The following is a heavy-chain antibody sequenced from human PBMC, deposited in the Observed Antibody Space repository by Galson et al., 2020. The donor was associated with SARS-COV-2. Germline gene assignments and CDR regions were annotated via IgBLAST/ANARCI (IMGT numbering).Heavy chain of an antibody. CDR2: VYYDGTT. J-gene: IGHJ3*01. D-gene: IGHD3-10*01. CDR1: GGSISISNYY. CDR3: ARRAAQGVGAFDV. V-gene: IGHV4-39*01. Sequence: SATLSLTCTVSGGSISISNYYWGWVRQPPGQAPERIGSVYYDGTTYYGSPLKSRAAISGDTSKNQFFMKLTSVTAADTAVYHCARRAAQGVGAFDVWGRGTVVTVSS.